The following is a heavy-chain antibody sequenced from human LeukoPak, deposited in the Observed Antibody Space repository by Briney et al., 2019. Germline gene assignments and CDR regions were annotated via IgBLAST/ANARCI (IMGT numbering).Heavy chain of an antibody. CDR1: GGSISRYY. V-gene: IGHV4-59*08. Sequence: PSETLSLTCTVSGGSISRYYWSWIRQPPGKGLEWIGYIYYSGSTNYNPSLKSRVTISVDTSKNQFSLKLSSVAAADTAVYYCARHPYGSGSYYNPTGYGMDVWGQGTTVTVSS. D-gene: IGHD3-10*01. CDR2: IYYSGST. CDR3: ARHPYGSGSYYNPTGYGMDV. J-gene: IGHJ6*02.